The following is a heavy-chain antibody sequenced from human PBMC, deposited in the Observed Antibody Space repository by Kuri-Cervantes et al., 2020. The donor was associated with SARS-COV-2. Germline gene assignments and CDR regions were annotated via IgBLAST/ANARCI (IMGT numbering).Heavy chain of an antibody. CDR1: GGSFSGYY. Sequence: SQTLSLTCAVYGGSFSGYYWSWIRQPPGKGLEWIGEINHSGSTNYNPSLKSRVTISVDTSKNQFSLKLSSVTAADTAVYYCAREGALRFLERGYGMDVWGQGTTFTVSS. D-gene: IGHD3-3*01. CDR2: INHSGST. V-gene: IGHV4-34*01. J-gene: IGHJ6*02. CDR3: AREGALRFLERGYGMDV.